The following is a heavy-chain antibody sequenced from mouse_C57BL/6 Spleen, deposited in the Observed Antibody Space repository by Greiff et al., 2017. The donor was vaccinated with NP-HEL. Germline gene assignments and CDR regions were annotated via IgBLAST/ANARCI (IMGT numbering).Heavy chain of an antibody. CDR1: GYTFTSYW. D-gene: IGHD1-1*01. CDR3: ARVGILRFFDY. V-gene: IGHV1-69*01. CDR2: IDPSDSYT. J-gene: IGHJ2*01. Sequence: VQLQQPGAELVMPGASVKLSCKASGYTFTSYWMHWVKQRPGQGLEWIGEIDPSDSYTNYNQKFKGKSTLTVDKSSSTAYMQLSSLTSEDSAVYYCARVGILRFFDYWGQGTTLTVSS.